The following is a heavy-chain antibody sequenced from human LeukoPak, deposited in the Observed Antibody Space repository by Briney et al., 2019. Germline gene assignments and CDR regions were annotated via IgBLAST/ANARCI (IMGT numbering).Heavy chain of an antibody. Sequence: GGSLRLSCAASGFTFSSYSMNWVRQAPGKGLEWVSYISSSSSTIYYADSVKGRFTISRDNAKNSLYLQMNSLRAEDTAVYYCAKDPIKLDSSSPPPYYYYMDVWGKGTTVTVSS. CDR3: AKDPIKLDSSSPPPYYYYMDV. D-gene: IGHD6-6*01. V-gene: IGHV3-48*04. CDR2: ISSSSSTI. CDR1: GFTFSSYS. J-gene: IGHJ6*03.